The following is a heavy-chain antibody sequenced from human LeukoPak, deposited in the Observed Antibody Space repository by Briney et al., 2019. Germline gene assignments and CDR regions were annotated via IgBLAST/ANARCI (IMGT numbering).Heavy chain of an antibody. CDR3: AKDWATMVRGVTFDY. CDR2: ISGSGGST. V-gene: IGHV3-23*01. CDR1: GFTFSSYA. D-gene: IGHD3-10*01. J-gene: IGHJ4*02. Sequence: GGSLRLSCAASGFTFSSYAMSWGRPAPGEGLEWVSAISGSGGSTYYADSVKGRFTISRDNSKNTLYLQMNSLRAEDTGVYYCAKDWATMVRGVTFDYWGQGTLVTVSS.